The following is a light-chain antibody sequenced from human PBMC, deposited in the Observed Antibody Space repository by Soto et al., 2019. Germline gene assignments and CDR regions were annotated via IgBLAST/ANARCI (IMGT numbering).Light chain of an antibody. J-gene: IGLJ1*01. CDR2: EVN. CDR1: SSNVGSYKL. V-gene: IGLV2-23*02. CDR3: CSSGGSHKYV. Sequence: QSALTQPASVSGSPGQSITISCTGTSSNVGSYKLVSWYQQHPGKAPKLMIFEVNKRPSGVSNRFSGSKSGNTASLTISGLKVEEEADYYCCSSGGSHKYVFGTGTKVTXL.